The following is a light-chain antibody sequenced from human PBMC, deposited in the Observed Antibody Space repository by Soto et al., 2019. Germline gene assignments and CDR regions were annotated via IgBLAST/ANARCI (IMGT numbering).Light chain of an antibody. CDR2: TDN. Sequence: QSLLTQPPSASGTPGQRVTISCSGSSSNIGINTVNWYQQVPGTAPKLLIYTDNQRPSGVPDRFSGSKSGTSASLAISGLQSEDEADYYCAAWDDSLNGLYVFGTGTKLTVL. CDR1: SSNIGINT. CDR3: AAWDDSLNGLYV. J-gene: IGLJ1*01. V-gene: IGLV1-44*01.